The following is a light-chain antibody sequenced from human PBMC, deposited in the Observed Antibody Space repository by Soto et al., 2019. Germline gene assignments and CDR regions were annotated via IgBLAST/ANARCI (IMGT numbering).Light chain of an antibody. V-gene: IGKV3-15*01. CDR3: QQYNDWFSIT. CDR1: QSVSSK. Sequence: EIVMTQSPTTLSVSPGERAALSCRCSQSVSSKLAWYRQRPGQAPRLVIYDISTRATGVPARFSGSGSGTEFTLTISSLQSEDFGVYYCQQYNDWFSITFGQGTRLEIK. J-gene: IGKJ5*01. CDR2: DIS.